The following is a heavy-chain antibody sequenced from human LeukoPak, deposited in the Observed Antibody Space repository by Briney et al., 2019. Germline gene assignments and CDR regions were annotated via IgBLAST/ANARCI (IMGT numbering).Heavy chain of an antibody. CDR2: ISGSGGST. D-gene: IGHD2/OR15-2a*01. V-gene: IGHV3-23*01. J-gene: IGHJ4*02. Sequence: PGGSLRLSCAASGFTFSSYSMNWVRQAPGKGLEWVSAISGSGGSTYYANSVKGRFTISRDNSKNTLYLQMNSLRAEDTAVYYCAKELSGGKIVALDYWGQGTLVTVSS. CDR3: AKELSGGKIVALDY. CDR1: GFTFSSYS.